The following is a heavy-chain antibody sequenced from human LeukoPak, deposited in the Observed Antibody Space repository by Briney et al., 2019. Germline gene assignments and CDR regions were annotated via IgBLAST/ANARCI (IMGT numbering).Heavy chain of an antibody. V-gene: IGHV3-7*01. CDR3: ATSHDSAGND. J-gene: IGHJ4*02. D-gene: IGHD4-23*01. CDR2: IRHDGNAK. CDR1: GFPFRDFW. Sequence: GGSLRLSCAASGFPFRDFWMRGVRQAPGKGLEWVANIRHDGNAKNYVPSVRGRFTLSRDNAKNSLYLQMNSLTVEDTAVYYCATSHDSAGNDWGQGTLVTVSS.